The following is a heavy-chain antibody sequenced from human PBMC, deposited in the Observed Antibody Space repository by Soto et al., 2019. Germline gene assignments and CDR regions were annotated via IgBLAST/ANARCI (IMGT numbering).Heavy chain of an antibody. V-gene: IGHV1-69*02. D-gene: IGHD1-26*01. CDR2: IIPILGIA. CDR3: ASTVGALPPDY. J-gene: IGHJ4*02. Sequence: QVQLVQSGAEVKKPGSSVKVSCKASGGTFSSYTISWVRQAPGQGLEWMGRIIPILGIANYAQKFQGRVTSTADNSTSTAYMELSSLRSEDTAVYYCASTVGALPPDYWGQGTLVTVSS. CDR1: GGTFSSYT.